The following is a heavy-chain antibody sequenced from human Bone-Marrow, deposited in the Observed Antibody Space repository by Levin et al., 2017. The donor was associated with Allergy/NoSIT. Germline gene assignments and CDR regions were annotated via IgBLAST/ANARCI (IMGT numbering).Heavy chain of an antibody. CDR3: ARSHPLTGTTHFSYQDGMDV. CDR1: GFDFHIYI. D-gene: IGHD1/OR15-1a*01. CDR2: ITTGSNYK. J-gene: IGHJ6*02. Sequence: LSLPCEASGFDFHIYIMHWVRPSPGKGLEWLSSITTGSNYKYYVDSVRGRFVISRDNGRNSLYLQMNSLRAEDTAVYYCARSHPLTGTTHFSYQDGMDVWGRGTTVTVSS. V-gene: IGHV3-21*01.